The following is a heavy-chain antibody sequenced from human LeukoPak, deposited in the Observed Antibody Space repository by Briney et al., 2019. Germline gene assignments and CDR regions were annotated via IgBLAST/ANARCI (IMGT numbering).Heavy chain of an antibody. J-gene: IGHJ4*02. CDR2: MKGDGSHI. Sequence: AGSLRLSCAASGFTFGNFWMRWVRQAAGRGLHWVASMKGDGSHIYYVDTVKGRFTISRDNARNSLYLQMNSLAAEDTAVYYCARLCGGVITFDYWGQGDLVTVSS. D-gene: IGHD2-8*02. CDR3: ARLCGGVITFDY. V-gene: IGHV3-7*01. CDR1: GFTFGNFW.